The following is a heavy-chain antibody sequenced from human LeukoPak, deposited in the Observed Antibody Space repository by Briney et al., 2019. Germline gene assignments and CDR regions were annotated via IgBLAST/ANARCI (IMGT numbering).Heavy chain of an antibody. CDR3: ARGDGWFGELLNFDN. V-gene: IGHV3-48*02. CDR1: GFTFSSYE. D-gene: IGHD3-10*01. Sequence: GGSLRLSCAASGFTFSSYEMNWVRQAPGKGLEWVSYISSSSNTIYYADSVKGRFTISRDNAKNSLYLQMSSLRDEDTAVYYCARGDGWFGELLNFDNWGQGTLVTVSS. CDR2: ISSSSNTI. J-gene: IGHJ4*02.